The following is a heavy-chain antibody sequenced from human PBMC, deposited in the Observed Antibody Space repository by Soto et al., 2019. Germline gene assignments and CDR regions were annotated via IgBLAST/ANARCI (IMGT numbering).Heavy chain of an antibody. V-gene: IGHV3-23*01. Sequence: EVQLLESGGGLVQPGGSLRLSCAASGFTFSSYAMSWVRQAPGKGLEWVSAISGSGGSTYYADSVKGRFTISRDNSKNTLYLQMNSLRAEDTAVYYCTTRWPKNIAIDHWGQGTLVTVSS. CDR3: TTRWPKNIAIDH. CDR2: ISGSGGST. CDR1: GFTFSSYA. D-gene: IGHD4-17*01. J-gene: IGHJ4*02.